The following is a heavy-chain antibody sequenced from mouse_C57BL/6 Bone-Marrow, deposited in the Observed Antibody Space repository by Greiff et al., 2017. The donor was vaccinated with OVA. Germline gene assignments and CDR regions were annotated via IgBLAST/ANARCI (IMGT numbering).Heavy chain of an antibody. CDR2: IYPRSGNP. D-gene: IGHD3-2*02. J-gene: IGHJ3*01. CDR3: ASQLRAY. V-gene: IGHV1-81*01. Sequence: VKLQESGAELARPGASVKLSCKASGYTFTSYGISWVKQRTGQGLEWIGEIYPRSGNPYYNEKFKGKATLTADKSSSTAYMELRSLTSEDSAVYFCASQLRAYWGQGTLVTVSA. CDR1: GYTFTSYG.